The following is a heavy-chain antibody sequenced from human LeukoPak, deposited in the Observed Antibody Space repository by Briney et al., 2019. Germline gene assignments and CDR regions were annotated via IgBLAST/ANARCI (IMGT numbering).Heavy chain of an antibody. V-gene: IGHV3-23*01. J-gene: IGHJ4*02. Sequence: PGGSLRLSCVGSGFTFRSHAMSWVRQAPEKGLEFVSGIYENGGTTYYADSVKGRFTISRDNSKNTLYLQMNSLRAEDTAVYYCAKELTNYANQHLNDYWGQGTLVTVSS. CDR1: GFTFRSHA. CDR3: AKELTNYANQHLNDY. CDR2: IYENGGTT. D-gene: IGHD3-16*01.